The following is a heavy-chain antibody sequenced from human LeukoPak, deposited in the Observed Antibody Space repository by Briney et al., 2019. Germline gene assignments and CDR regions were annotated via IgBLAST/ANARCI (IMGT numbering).Heavy chain of an antibody. Sequence: PSETLSLTCTVSDYSISSGYSWGWIRPPPGKGLEWIGSFDHSGNTYYNPSLKSRVTISVDTSKNQFSLKLSSVTAADTAVYYCATSSGWPGTFDYWGQGTLVTVSS. V-gene: IGHV4-38-2*02. CDR1: DYSISSGYS. D-gene: IGHD6-19*01. CDR2: FDHSGNT. CDR3: ATSSGWPGTFDY. J-gene: IGHJ4*02.